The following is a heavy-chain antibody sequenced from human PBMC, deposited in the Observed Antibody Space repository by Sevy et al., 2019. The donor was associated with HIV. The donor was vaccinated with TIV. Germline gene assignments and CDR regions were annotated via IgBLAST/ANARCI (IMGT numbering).Heavy chain of an antibody. CDR3: AGGQVGYSDAYYFDF. Sequence: GGSLRLSCEASGFTVSGNYMNWVRQAPGKGLEWVSVIYTNNIYYADFVKVRFTISKDISKNTLSLQMDSLRAEDTAVYYCAGGQVGYSDAYYFDFWGQGTLVTVSS. J-gene: IGHJ4*02. D-gene: IGHD5-18*01. CDR2: IYTNNI. CDR1: GFTVSGNY. V-gene: IGHV3-53*01.